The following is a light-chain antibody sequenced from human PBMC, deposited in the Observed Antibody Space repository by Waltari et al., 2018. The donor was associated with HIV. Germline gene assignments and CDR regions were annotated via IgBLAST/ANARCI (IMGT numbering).Light chain of an antibody. Sequence: DIQMTQSPSSLSASVGDRVTITCRASEDITKSLTWYQHKVGEAPRLLIYAASTLHSGVPSRFVGGQSGSEFTHTITGLQSEDAATYYWQDSYRTIEVTFGPGTKVHVK. CDR2: AAS. CDR1: EDITKS. V-gene: IGKV1-39*01. CDR3: QDSYRTIEVT. J-gene: IGKJ3*01.